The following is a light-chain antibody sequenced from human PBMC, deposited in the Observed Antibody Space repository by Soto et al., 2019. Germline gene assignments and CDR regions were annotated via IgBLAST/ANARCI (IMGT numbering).Light chain of an antibody. Sequence: EIVMTQSPATLSGSPGERATLSCRASQSVSSNLAWYQQKPGQAPRLLIYGASTRATGIPDRFSGSGSGTEFTLTISSLQSEDFAVYYCQQYNNWPPMYTFGQGTKLEIK. V-gene: IGKV3-15*01. J-gene: IGKJ2*01. CDR2: GAS. CDR1: QSVSSN. CDR3: QQYNNWPPMYT.